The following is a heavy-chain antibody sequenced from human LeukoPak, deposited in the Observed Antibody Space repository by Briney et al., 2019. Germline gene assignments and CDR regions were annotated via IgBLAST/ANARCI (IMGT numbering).Heavy chain of an antibody. D-gene: IGHD3-10*01. CDR2: ISSSGGST. J-gene: IGHJ4*02. CDR3: ARALDQLWFGGLYFDY. CDR1: GFTFSSYA. Sequence: GGSLRLSCAASGFTFSSYAMHWVRQAPGKGLEYVSAISSSGGSTYYANSVKGRFIISRDNSKNTLYLQMGSLRAEDMAVYYCARALDQLWFGGLYFDYWGQGTLVTVSS. V-gene: IGHV3-64*01.